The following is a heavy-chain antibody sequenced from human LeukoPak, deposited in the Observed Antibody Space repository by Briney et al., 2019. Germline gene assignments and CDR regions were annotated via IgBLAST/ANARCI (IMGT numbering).Heavy chain of an antibody. J-gene: IGHJ4*02. CDR2: INSDGSST. D-gene: IGHD5-12*01. Sequence: GGSLRLSCAASGFTFSSYWMHWVRQVPGRGLVWVSRINSDGSSTSYADSVKGRFTISRDNAKNTLYLQMNSLRAEDTAVYYCARGYSGYDRFDYWGQGTLVTVSS. V-gene: IGHV3-74*01. CDR1: GFTFSSYW. CDR3: ARGYSGYDRFDY.